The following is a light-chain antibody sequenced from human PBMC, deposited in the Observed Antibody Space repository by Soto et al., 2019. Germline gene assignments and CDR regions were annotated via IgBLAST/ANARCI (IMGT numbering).Light chain of an antibody. V-gene: IGLV1-44*01. J-gene: IGLJ1*01. CDR1: SSNIGSNS. CDR3: SSYITSTLYV. CDR2: SDD. Sequence: QPVLTQPPSASGTPGQRVTISCSGRSSNIGSNSVNWYQHLPGTAPKLLIYSDDRRPSGVPDRFSGSRSGTSASLAISGLQSEDEAEYYCSSYITSTLYVFGTGTKVTVL.